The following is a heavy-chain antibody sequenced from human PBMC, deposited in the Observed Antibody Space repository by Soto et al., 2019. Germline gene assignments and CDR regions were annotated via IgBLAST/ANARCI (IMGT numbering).Heavy chain of an antibody. CDR3: ARDWDGYDSSGYYLNWFDP. CDR2: ISAYNGNT. J-gene: IGHJ5*02. CDR1: GYTFTSYV. D-gene: IGHD3-22*01. V-gene: IGHV1-18*01. Sequence: GASVKVSCKASGYTFTSYVISWVRQAPGQGLEWMGWISAYNGNTNFAQKLQGRVTMTTDTSTSIAYMELRSLRSDDTAVYYCARDWDGYDSSGYYLNWFDPSGQGTQVTVSS.